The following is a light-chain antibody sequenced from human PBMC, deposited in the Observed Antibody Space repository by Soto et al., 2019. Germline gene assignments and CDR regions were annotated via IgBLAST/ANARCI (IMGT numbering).Light chain of an antibody. V-gene: IGKV3-15*01. CDR3: QQYDNWPWT. Sequence: EIGMTQSPATLSVSPGGRATLSGRAGQSISGTLALYQQKPGQAHRLLLYGASKKAAGFPARFSGSGSGTDFTLTISSLQSEYFAVYYCQQYDNWPWTFGQATKVEIK. CDR2: GAS. J-gene: IGKJ1*01. CDR1: QSISGT.